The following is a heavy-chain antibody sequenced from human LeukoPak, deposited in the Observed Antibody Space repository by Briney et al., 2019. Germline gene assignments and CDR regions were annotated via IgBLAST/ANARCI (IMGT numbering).Heavy chain of an antibody. J-gene: IGHJ4*02. Sequence: PSQTLSLTCTVSGGSISSGGYYWSWIRQHPGKGLEWIGYIYYSGSTYYNPSLKSRVTISVDTSKNQFSLKLSSVTAADTAVYYCASHGASGGGGYFDYWGQGTLVTVSS. CDR2: IYYSGST. CDR3: ASHGASGGGGYFDY. D-gene: IGHD2-8*02. CDR1: GGSISSGGYY. V-gene: IGHV4-31*03.